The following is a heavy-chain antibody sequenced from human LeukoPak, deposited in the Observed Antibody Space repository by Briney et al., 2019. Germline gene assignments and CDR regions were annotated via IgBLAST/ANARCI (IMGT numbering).Heavy chain of an antibody. CDR3: ASITRGYSYGHVDY. Sequence: SGGSLRLSCAASGFTFDDYAMHWVRQAPGKGLEWVSLISWDGGSTYYADSVKGRFTISRDNSKNSLYLQMNSLRAEDTAVYYCASITRGYSYGHVDYWGQGTLVTVSS. CDR1: GFTFDDYA. V-gene: IGHV3-43D*03. CDR2: ISWDGGST. J-gene: IGHJ4*02. D-gene: IGHD5-18*01.